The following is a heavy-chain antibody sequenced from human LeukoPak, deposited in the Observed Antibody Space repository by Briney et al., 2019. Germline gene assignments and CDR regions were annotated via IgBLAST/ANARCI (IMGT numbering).Heavy chain of an antibody. CDR3: ARAAISKDGSGYFY. D-gene: IGHD3-22*01. CDR2: ISTYNGNT. V-gene: IGHV1-18*01. J-gene: IGHJ4*02. Sequence: ASVKVSCKASGYTFTSYGISWVRQAPGQGLEWMGWISTYNGNTNYAQKVQGRVTMTTDTSTSTAYMELRSLTSDDTAVYYCARAAISKDGSGYFYWGQGTLVTVSS. CDR1: GYTFTSYG.